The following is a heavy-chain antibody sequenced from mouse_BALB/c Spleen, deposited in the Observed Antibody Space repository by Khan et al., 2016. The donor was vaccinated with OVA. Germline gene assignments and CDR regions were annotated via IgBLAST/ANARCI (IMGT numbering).Heavy chain of an antibody. Sequence: QVQLKESGAALVRPGVSLKISCKGAGYKFTDYAMHWVKQSHAMSLEWIGVISSYYGVPDYNQKFKGKATMTVDRSSSTAYMELARLTSVDSAIEFCARGGKGAYWGKGTLVTVSA. J-gene: IGHJ3*01. CDR2: ISSYYGVP. V-gene: IGHV1S137*01. CDR3: ARGGKGAY. CDR1: GYKFTDYA. D-gene: IGHD1-1*02.